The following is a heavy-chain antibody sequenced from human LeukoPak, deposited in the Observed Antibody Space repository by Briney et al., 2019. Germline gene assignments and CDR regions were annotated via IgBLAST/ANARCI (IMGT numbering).Heavy chain of an antibody. V-gene: IGHV4-59*01. CDR2: IYYSGST. CDR3: ARVVRDSSGYRLYYFDY. Sequence: SETLSLTCTVSGGSISGYYWSWIRQPPGKGLEWIGYIYYSGSTNYNPSLKSRVTISVDTSKNQFSLKLSSVTAADTAVYYCARVVRDSSGYRLYYFDYWGQGTLVTVSS. D-gene: IGHD3-22*01. J-gene: IGHJ4*02. CDR1: GGSISGYY.